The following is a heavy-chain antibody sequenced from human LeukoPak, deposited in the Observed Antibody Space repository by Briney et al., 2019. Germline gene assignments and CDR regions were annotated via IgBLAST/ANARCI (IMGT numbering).Heavy chain of an antibody. Sequence: SETLSLTCTVSGFSISSRYYWGWIRQPPGKGLEWIGSISHSGTTYYNPSLKSRVTMSLDTSKNQFSLKLTSVTAADTAVYYCARDLMYSSTWETFNWGQGTLVTVSS. CDR2: ISHSGTT. D-gene: IGHD6-13*01. CDR3: ARDLMYSSTWETFN. J-gene: IGHJ4*02. V-gene: IGHV4-38-2*02. CDR1: GFSISSRYY.